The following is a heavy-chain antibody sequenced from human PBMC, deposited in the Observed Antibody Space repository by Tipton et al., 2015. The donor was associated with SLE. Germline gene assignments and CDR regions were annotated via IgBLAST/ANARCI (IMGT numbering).Heavy chain of an antibody. D-gene: IGHD1-1*01. CDR1: GFTFSSYW. CDR2: IKQDGSEK. Sequence: AVSGFTFSSYWMTWVRQAPGKGLEWVANIKQDGSEKYYVDSVKGRFTISRDNAKNSLYLQMNSLRAGDTAVYYCARDPAGGGNGYFQHWGQGTLVTVSS. V-gene: IGHV3-7*01. J-gene: IGHJ1*01. CDR3: ARDPAGGGNGYFQH.